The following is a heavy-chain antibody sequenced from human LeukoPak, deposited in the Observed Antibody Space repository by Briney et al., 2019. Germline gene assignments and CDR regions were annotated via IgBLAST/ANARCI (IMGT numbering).Heavy chain of an antibody. V-gene: IGHV4-30-2*01. J-gene: IGHJ5*02. D-gene: IGHD4-17*01. Sequence: SETLSLPCAVTGASVSSGGSSGAWIRQPPGKGLEWFGYFYHNVNTFYNPSLQSRVTISVGRAKNQVSLRLTSVTAADTAVYYCARGGTTVTPGLLWFDPWGQGTLVTVSS. CDR3: ARGGTTVTPGLLWFDP. CDR1: GASVSSGGSS. CDR2: FYHNVNT.